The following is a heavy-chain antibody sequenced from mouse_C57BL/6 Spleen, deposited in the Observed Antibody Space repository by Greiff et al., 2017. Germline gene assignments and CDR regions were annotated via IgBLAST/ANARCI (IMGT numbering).Heavy chain of an antibody. J-gene: IGHJ1*03. Sequence: VQLQQPGAELVKPGASVKLSCKASGYTFTSYWMQWVKQRPGQGLEWIGEIDPSDSYTNYNQKFKGKATLTVDTSSSTAYRQLSSLTSEDSAVYYCARSGRMVTTGYWYVDVWGTGATGTVSS. CDR3: ARSGRMVTTGYWYVDV. D-gene: IGHD2-2*01. CDR1: GYTFTSYW. V-gene: IGHV1-50*01. CDR2: IDPSDSYT.